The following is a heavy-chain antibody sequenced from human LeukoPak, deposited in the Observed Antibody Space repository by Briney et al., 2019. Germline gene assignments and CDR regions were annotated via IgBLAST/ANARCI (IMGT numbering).Heavy chain of an antibody. CDR3: AKDPYGDYVNWFDP. V-gene: IGHV3-23*01. J-gene: IGHJ5*02. CDR1: GFTFSSYA. D-gene: IGHD4-17*01. CDR2: ITGSGGST. Sequence: GGSLRLSCAASGFTFSSYAMSWVRQTPGKGLEWVSAITGSGGSTYYADSVKGRFTISRDNSKNTLYLQMNSLRAEDTAVYYCAKDPYGDYVNWFDPWGQGTLVTVSS.